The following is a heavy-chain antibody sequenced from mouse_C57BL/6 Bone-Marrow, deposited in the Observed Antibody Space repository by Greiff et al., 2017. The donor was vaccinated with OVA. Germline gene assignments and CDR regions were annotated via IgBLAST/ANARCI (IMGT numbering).Heavy chain of an antibody. J-gene: IGHJ4*01. Sequence: VQLVESGPGLVAPSQSLSITCTVSGFSLTSYGVDWVRQPPGKGLEWLGVVWGGGSTNYNSALMSRLSISQDNSKSKVFLKMNRLQTDDTAMYDCAKRLGRYYAMDYWGQGTSVTVSA. V-gene: IGHV2-9*01. CDR2: VWGGGST. CDR1: GFSLTSYG. CDR3: AKRLGRYYAMDY. D-gene: IGHD4-1*01.